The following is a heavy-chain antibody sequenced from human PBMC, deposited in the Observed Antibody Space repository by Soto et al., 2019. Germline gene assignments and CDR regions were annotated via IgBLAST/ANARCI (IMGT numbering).Heavy chain of an antibody. CDR2: INQDGSEK. CDR3: AASLDY. CDR1: GFTFSSYW. J-gene: IGHJ4*02. V-gene: IGHV3-7*01. Sequence: GGSLRLSCAASGFTFSSYWMDWVRQAPGKGLEWVANINQDGSEKHYVDSVKGRFTISRDNAKTSLYLQMSRLTAEDSALYYCAASLDYWGQGTRVTVSS.